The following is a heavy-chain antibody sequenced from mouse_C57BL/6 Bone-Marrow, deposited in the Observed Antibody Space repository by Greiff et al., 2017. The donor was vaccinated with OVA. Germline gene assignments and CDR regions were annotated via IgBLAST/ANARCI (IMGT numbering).Heavy chain of an antibody. D-gene: IGHD1-1*02. CDR1: GYTFTSYW. Sequence: VQLQQPGAELVMPGASVKLSCKASGYTFTSYWMHWVKQRPGQGLEWIGEIDPSDSYTNYNQKFKGKSTLTVDKSSSTAYMQLSSLTSEDSAVYYCASEIWSYAMDYWGQGTSVTVSS. CDR2: IDPSDSYT. J-gene: IGHJ4*01. V-gene: IGHV1-69*01. CDR3: ASEIWSYAMDY.